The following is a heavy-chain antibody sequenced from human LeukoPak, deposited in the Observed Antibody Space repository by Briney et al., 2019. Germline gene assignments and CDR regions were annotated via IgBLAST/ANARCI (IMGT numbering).Heavy chain of an antibody. J-gene: IGHJ4*02. Sequence: GGSLRLSCTASGFTFSTYDMNWVPHAPGKGLEWVSDICGSGGRRYYADYVKGRFTSSRDNSENSLYLQMNSLRAEDTAVYYCAKAGITGTTIDFWGQGTLVTVSS. CDR1: GFTFSTYD. CDR3: AKAGITGTTIDF. D-gene: IGHD1-7*01. CDR2: ICGSGGRR. V-gene: IGHV3-23*01.